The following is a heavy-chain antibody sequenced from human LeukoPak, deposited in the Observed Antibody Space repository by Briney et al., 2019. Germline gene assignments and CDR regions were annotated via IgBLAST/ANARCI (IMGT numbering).Heavy chain of an antibody. V-gene: IGHV4-34*01. CDR2: INPRGST. J-gene: IGHJ4*02. CDR3: ARRRLGYYFDY. Sequence: PSETLSLTCAVYGGSFSGYYWSWIRRPPGQGLEWIGEINPRGSTNYNPSLKSRVTLSADTSKNQFSLTLNSVTAADTAVYYCARRRLGYYFDYWGQGTLVTVSS. D-gene: IGHD5-24*01. CDR1: GGSFSGYY.